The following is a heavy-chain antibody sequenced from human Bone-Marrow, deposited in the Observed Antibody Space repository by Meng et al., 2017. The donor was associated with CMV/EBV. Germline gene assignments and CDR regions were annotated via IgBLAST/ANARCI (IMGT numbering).Heavy chain of an antibody. V-gene: IGHV4-39*01. CDR3: ARARIYCSSTRCYDPYYYYGMAV. Sequence: SETLSLTCTVSGGSISSSSYYWGWIRQPPGKGLEWIGSIYYSGSTYYNPSLKSRVTISVDTSKNQFSLKLSSVTAADTAVYYCARARIYCSSTRCYDPYYYYGMAVWGQGNTVNGAS. D-gene: IGHD2-2*01. J-gene: IGHJ6*01. CDR1: GGSISSSSYY. CDR2: IYYSGST.